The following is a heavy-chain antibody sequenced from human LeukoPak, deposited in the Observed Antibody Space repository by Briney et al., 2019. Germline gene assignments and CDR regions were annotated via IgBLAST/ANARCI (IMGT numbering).Heavy chain of an antibody. Sequence: PGGSLRLSCAASGFSLGLYWMHLVRQAPGQGLVWVSRINRDGSNTAYANSVKGRFTISRDNAKNTLYLHMHNLTVGDTAVYYCSRAVGSSPYYWGQGALVTVSS. CDR3: SRAVGSSPYY. D-gene: IGHD1-26*01. V-gene: IGHV3-74*01. CDR1: GFSLGLYW. CDR2: INRDGSNT. J-gene: IGHJ4*02.